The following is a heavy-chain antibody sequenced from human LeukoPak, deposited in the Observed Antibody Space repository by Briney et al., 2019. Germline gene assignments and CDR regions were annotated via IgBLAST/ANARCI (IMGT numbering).Heavy chain of an antibody. V-gene: IGHV3-23*01. Sequence: GGSLRLSCAASGFTFSSYAMSWVCQAPGKGLEWVSAISSSGGSTYYADSVKGRFTISRDNSKNTLYLQMNSLRVEDTAVYYCAKDSGYDSSGYEPFDYWGQGTLVTVSS. CDR2: ISSSGGST. D-gene: IGHD3-22*01. J-gene: IGHJ4*02. CDR1: GFTFSSYA. CDR3: AKDSGYDSSGYEPFDY.